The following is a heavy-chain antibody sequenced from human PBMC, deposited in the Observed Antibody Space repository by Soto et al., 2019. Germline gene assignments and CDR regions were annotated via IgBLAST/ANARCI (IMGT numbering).Heavy chain of an antibody. CDR3: TRLPYGDYLYYYYGMDV. J-gene: IGHJ6*02. CDR2: IRSKAYGGTT. V-gene: IGHV3-49*03. D-gene: IGHD4-17*01. CDR1: GFTFGDYA. Sequence: GGSLRLSCTASGFTFGDYAMSWFRQAPGKGLEWVGFIRSKAYGGTTEYAASVKGRFTISRDDSKSIAYLQMNSLKTEDTAVYYCTRLPYGDYLYYYYGMDVWGQGTTVTVSS.